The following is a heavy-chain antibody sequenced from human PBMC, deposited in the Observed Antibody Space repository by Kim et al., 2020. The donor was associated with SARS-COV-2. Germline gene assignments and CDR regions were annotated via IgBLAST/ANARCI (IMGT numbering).Heavy chain of an antibody. CDR3: ARGAAAGAGRGWFDP. D-gene: IGHD6-13*01. V-gene: IGHV1-3*01. Sequence: QKCQGRVTITRDTSASTAYMELGSLRSEDTAVYYCARGAAAGAGRGWFDPWGQGTLVTVSS. J-gene: IGHJ5*02.